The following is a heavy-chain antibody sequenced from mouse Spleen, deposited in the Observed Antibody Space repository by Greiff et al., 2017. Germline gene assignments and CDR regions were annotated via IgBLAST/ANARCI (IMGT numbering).Heavy chain of an antibody. CDR1: GYTFTDYN. J-gene: IGHJ1*01. D-gene: IGHD2-1*01. Sequence: VQLKQSGPELVKPGASVKMSCKASGYTFTDYNMHWVKQSHGKSLEWIGYINPNNGGTSYNQKFKGKATLTVNKSSSTAYMELRSLTSEDSAVYYCARVTGSGGFDVWGAGTTVTVSS. CDR3: ARVTGSGGFDV. V-gene: IGHV1-22*01. CDR2: INPNNGGT.